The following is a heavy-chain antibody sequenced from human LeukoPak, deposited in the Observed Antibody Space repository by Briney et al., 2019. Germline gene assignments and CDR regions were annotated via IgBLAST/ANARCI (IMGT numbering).Heavy chain of an antibody. CDR1: GGSISSYY. V-gene: IGHV4-59*08. J-gene: IGHJ6*03. CDR3: ARYHGDHYYYYSMDV. CDR2: IYYSGST. Sequence: PSETLSLTCTVSGGSISSYYWSWIRQPPGKGLEWIGYIYYSGSTNYNPSLKSRVTISVDTSKNQFSLKLSSVTAADTAVYYCARYHGDHYYYYSMDVWGKGTTVTVSS. D-gene: IGHD4-17*01.